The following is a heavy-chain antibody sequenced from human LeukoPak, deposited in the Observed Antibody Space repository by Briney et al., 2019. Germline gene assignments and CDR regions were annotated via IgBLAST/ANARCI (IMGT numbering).Heavy chain of an antibody. CDR3: AKESDISGWYGVDY. Sequence: GGSLRLSCAASGFSFSSYAMSWVRQAPGKGLEWVSDISGSGGSTHYADSVKGRFTISRDNSKNTLSLQMNSLRAEDTAVYYCAKESDISGWYGVDYWGQGTLVTVSS. CDR1: GFSFSSYA. J-gene: IGHJ4*02. CDR2: ISGSGGST. V-gene: IGHV3-23*01. D-gene: IGHD6-19*01.